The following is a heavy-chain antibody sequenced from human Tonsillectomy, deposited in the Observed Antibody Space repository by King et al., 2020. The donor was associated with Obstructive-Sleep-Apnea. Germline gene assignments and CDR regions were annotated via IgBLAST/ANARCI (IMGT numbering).Heavy chain of an antibody. CDR1: GFTFDDYT. CDR2: ISWDGGST. V-gene: IGHV3-43*01. D-gene: IGHD6-19*01. J-gene: IGHJ4*02. CDR3: AKDKARLAVAGGLDY. Sequence: VQLVESGGVVVQPGGSLRLSCAASGFTFDDYTMHWVRQAPGKGLEWVSLISWDGGSTYYADSVKGRFTISRDNSKNSLYLQMNSLRTEDTALYHCAKDKARLAVAGGLDYWGQGTLVTVSS.